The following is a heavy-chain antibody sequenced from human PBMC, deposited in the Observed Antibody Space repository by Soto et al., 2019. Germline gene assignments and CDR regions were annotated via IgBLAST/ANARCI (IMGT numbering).Heavy chain of an antibody. J-gene: IGHJ4*02. CDR1: GGSISSSSYY. D-gene: IGHD4-17*01. CDR2: IYYSGST. CDR3: ARRATVTTHDYFDY. Sequence: SETLSLTCTVSGGSISSSSYYWGWIRQPPGKGLEWIGSIYYSGSTYYNPSLKSRVTISVDTSKNQFSLKLSSVTAADTAVYYCARRATVTTHDYFDYWGQGTLVTVSS. V-gene: IGHV4-39*01.